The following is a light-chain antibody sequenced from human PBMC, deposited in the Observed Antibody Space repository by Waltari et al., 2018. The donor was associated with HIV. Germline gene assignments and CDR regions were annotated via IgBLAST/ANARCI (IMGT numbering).Light chain of an antibody. CDR2: RDS. J-gene: IGLJ2*01. Sequence: SYELTQPLSVSVALGQTARIACGGNNIGTKNVNWYQQKPGQAPVLVIYRDSSRPSGIPERFSGSNSGNTATLTISRAQGGDEADYYCQVWDSSTVLFGGGTKLTVL. V-gene: IGLV3-9*01. CDR3: QVWDSSTVL. CDR1: NIGTKN.